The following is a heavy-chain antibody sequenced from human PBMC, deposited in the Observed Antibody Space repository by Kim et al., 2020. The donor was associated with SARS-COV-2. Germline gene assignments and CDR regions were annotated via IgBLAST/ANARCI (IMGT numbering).Heavy chain of an antibody. Sequence: QKFQGRVTMTRETSTSTVYMELSSLRSEDTAVYYCARGREGFGELSPSDYWGQGTLVTVSS. V-gene: IGHV1-46*01. J-gene: IGHJ4*02. D-gene: IGHD3-10*01. CDR3: ARGREGFGELSPSDY.